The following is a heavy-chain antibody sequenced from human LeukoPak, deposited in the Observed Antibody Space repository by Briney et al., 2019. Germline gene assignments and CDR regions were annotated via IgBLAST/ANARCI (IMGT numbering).Heavy chain of an antibody. D-gene: IGHD2-15*01. V-gene: IGHV4-59*12. J-gene: IGHJ5*02. CDR1: GGSISNYY. Sequence: KSSETLSLTCTVSGGSISNYYWSWIRQPPGKGLQWIGYIYYSGSTNYNPSLKSRVTVSVDTSKNQFSLKLSSVTAADTAVYYCARFPALGSWGQGTLVTVSS. CDR2: IYYSGST. CDR3: ARFPALGS.